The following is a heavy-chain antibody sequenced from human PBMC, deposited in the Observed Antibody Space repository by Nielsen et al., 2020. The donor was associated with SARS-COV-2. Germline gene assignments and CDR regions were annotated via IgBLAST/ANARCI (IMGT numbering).Heavy chain of an antibody. V-gene: IGHV1-8*01. CDR1: GYTFTSYD. CDR3: ARAPAFCSSITCSAGGYYFDY. D-gene: IGHD2-2*01. Sequence: ASVKVSCKASGYTFTSYDINWVRQATGQGLEWMGWMNPNSGNTGFAQKFQGRITMARNTSMSAAYMELSDLRSEDTAVYYCARAPAFCSSITCSAGGYYFDYWGQRTLVTVSS. CDR2: MNPNSGNT. J-gene: IGHJ4*02.